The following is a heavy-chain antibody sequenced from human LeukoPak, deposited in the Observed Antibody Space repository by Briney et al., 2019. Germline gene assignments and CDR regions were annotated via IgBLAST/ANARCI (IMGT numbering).Heavy chain of an antibody. J-gene: IGHJ4*02. CDR1: GYTFTSYG. V-gene: IGHV1-18*01. CDR3: AREKQSSSWYSFDY. D-gene: IGHD6-13*01. Sequence: ASVKVSYKASGYTFTSYGISWVRQAPGQGLECKGWISAYNGNTNYAQKLQGRVTMTTDTSTSTAYMELRSLRSDDTAVYYCAREKQSSSWYSFDYWGQGTLVTVSS. CDR2: ISAYNGNT.